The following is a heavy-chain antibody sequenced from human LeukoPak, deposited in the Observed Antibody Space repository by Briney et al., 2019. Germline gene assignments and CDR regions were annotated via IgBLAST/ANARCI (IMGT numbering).Heavy chain of an antibody. CDR2: INHSGST. Sequence: PSETLSLTCAVYGGSFSGYYWSWIRQPPGKGLERIGEINHSGSTNYNPYLKSRVTISVDTSKNQFSLKLSSVTAADTAVYYCARRDRAAKEFDYWGQGTLVTVSS. V-gene: IGHV4-34*01. CDR1: GGSFSGYY. CDR3: ARRDRAAKEFDY. J-gene: IGHJ4*02. D-gene: IGHD6-13*01.